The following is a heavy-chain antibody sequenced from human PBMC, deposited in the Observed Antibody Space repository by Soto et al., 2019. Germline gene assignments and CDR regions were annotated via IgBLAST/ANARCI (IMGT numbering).Heavy chain of an antibody. J-gene: IGHJ4*02. V-gene: IGHV5-51*01. D-gene: IGHD2-2*01. CDR3: ARLDRGGDIVVVPAAIWGAFDY. CDR2: IYPGDSDT. CDR1: GYSFTSYW. Sequence: PGESLKISCKGSGYSFTSYWIGWVRQMPGKGLEWMGIIYPGDSDTRYSPSFQGQVTISADKSISTAYLQWSSLKASDTAMYYCARLDRGGDIVVVPAAIWGAFDYWGQGTLVTVSS.